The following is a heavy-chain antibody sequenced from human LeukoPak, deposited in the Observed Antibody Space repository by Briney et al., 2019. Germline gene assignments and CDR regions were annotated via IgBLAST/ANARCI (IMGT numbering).Heavy chain of an antibody. CDR2: ISSSGSTI. Sequence: GGSLRLSCAASGFGFSSYEMNWVRQAPGKGLEWVSYISSSGSTIYYAASVKGRFTISRDNARNSLYLQMNSLRAEDTALYYCAAGNYVWGSYRPEYNWFDPWGQGTLVTVSS. V-gene: IGHV3-48*03. CDR3: AAGNYVWGSYRPEYNWFDP. J-gene: IGHJ5*02. D-gene: IGHD3-16*02. CDR1: GFGFSSYE.